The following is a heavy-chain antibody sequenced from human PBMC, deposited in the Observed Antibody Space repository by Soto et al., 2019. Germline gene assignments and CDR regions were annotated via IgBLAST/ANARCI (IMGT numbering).Heavy chain of an antibody. D-gene: IGHD5-18*01. J-gene: IGHJ6*02. CDR2: IYYSGST. V-gene: IGHV4-31*03. CDR3: ARDRISPRKYSYGTVYYYGMDV. CDR1: GGSISSGGYY. Sequence: SETLSLTCTVSGGSISSGGYYWSWIRQHPGKGLEWIGYIYYSGSTYYNPSLKSRVTISVDTSKNQFSLKLSSVTAADTAVYYCARDRISPRKYSYGTVYYYGMDVWGQGTTVTVSS.